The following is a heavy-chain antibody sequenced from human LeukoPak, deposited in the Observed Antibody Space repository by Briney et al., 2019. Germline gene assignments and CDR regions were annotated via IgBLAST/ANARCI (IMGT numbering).Heavy chain of an antibody. J-gene: IGHJ5*02. CDR1: GYTLTELS. D-gene: IGHD1-26*01. Sequence: ASVKVSCKVSGYTLTELSMHWVRQAPGKGLEWMGGFDPEDGETIYAQKFQGRVTMTEDTSTDTAYMELSSLRSEDTAVYYCATDQIVGATRSGWFDPWGQGTLDTVSS. CDR3: ATDQIVGATRSGWFDP. V-gene: IGHV1-24*01. CDR2: FDPEDGET.